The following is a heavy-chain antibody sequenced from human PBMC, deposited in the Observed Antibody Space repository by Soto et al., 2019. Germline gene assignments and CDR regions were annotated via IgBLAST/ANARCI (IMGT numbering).Heavy chain of an antibody. Sequence: QLQLQESGSGLVKPSQTLSLTCAVSGGSVSSGGYSWNWTRQPPGKGLEWIAYIHHNGGTAYNPSLKSRVTISVDKSRNQFSLKLTSVTAADTAVYYCARAGLRGVTFDYWGQGTLVTVAS. CDR3: ARAGLRGVTFDY. J-gene: IGHJ4*02. D-gene: IGHD3-10*01. CDR1: GGSVSSGGYS. V-gene: IGHV4-30-2*01. CDR2: IHHNGGT.